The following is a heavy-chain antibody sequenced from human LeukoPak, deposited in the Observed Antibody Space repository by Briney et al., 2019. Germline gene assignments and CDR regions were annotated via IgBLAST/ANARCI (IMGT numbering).Heavy chain of an antibody. V-gene: IGHV4-39*07. CDR3: ASIPTVTTFGVCFDY. CDR1: GGSISSYY. D-gene: IGHD4-17*01. Sequence: PSETLSLTCTVSGGSISSYYWGWIRQPPGKGLEWIGTIYYSGSTYYNPSLKSRVTISVDTSKNQFSLKLSSVTAADTAVYYCASIPTVTTFGVCFDYWGQGTLVTVSS. J-gene: IGHJ4*02. CDR2: IYYSGST.